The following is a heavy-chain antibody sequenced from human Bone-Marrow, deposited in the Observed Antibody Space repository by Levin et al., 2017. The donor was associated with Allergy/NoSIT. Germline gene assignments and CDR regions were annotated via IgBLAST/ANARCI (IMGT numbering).Heavy chain of an antibody. D-gene: IGHD3-10*01. V-gene: IGHV4-34*01. Sequence: SETLSLTCAVYGGSFSGYYWSWIRQPPGKGLEWIGEINHSGSTNYNPSLKSRVTISVDTSKNQFSLKLSSVTAADTAVYYCATREVRGVLDYWGQGTLVTVSS. CDR2: INHSGST. J-gene: IGHJ4*02. CDR1: GGSFSGYY. CDR3: ATREVRGVLDY.